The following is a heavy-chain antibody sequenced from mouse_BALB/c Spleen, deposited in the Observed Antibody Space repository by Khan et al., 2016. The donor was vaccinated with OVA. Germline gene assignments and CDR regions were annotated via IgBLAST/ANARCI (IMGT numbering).Heavy chain of an antibody. CDR3: ARLAYYYDSEGFAY. CDR2: ISSGGSYT. CDR1: GFTFSTYG. Sequence: EVELVESGGDLVKPEGSLKLSCAASGFTFSTYGMSWVRQTPDKRLEWVATISSGGSYTYYPDRVQGRFTISRDNAKNTLYLQMSSLKSEDTAMFYCARLAYYYDSEGFAYWGQGTLVTVSA. V-gene: IGHV5-6*01. D-gene: IGHD1-1*01. J-gene: IGHJ3*01.